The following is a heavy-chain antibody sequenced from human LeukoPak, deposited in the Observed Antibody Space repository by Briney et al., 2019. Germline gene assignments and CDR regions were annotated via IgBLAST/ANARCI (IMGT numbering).Heavy chain of an antibody. CDR2: IYYSGST. D-gene: IGHD2-2*01. CDR1: GGSISSGGYY. J-gene: IGHJ5*02. CDR3: ARVVPAASDWFDP. Sequence: SQTLSLTCTVSGGSISSGGYYWSWIRQHPGKGLEWIGYIYYSGSTYYNPSLKSRVTISVDTSKNQFSLKLSSVTAADTAVHYCARVVPAASDWFDPWGQGTLVTVSS. V-gene: IGHV4-31*03.